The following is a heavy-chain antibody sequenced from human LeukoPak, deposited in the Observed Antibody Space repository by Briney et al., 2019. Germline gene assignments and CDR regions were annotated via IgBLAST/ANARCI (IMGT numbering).Heavy chain of an antibody. CDR3: ARKGDYWNDGDY. CDR2: ISAYNGNT. V-gene: IGHV1-18*01. CDR1: GYTFTSYG. D-gene: IGHD1-1*01. J-gene: IGHJ4*02. Sequence: ASVKLSCTASGYTFTSYGISWVRQAPAQGLGWMGWISAYNGNTNYAQKLQGRVTMTTDTSTSTTYMELRSLRADDTAVYYCARKGDYWNDGDYWGQGTLVTVSS.